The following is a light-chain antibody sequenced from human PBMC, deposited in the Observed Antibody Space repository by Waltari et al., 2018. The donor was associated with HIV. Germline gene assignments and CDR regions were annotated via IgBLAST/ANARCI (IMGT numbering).Light chain of an antibody. CDR2: SNN. Sequence: QPGLTQPPSISAAPGETVSIPCVGSSSSIGAAQVVHWYPHRPGEAPRLLLYSNNIRPAGIPDRFSNSRSGNSASLLITGLRLEDEADYFCQSYDNTWGVFGGGTKLTVL. CDR3: QSYDNTWGV. CDR1: SSSIGAAQV. V-gene: IGLV1-40*01. J-gene: IGLJ2*01.